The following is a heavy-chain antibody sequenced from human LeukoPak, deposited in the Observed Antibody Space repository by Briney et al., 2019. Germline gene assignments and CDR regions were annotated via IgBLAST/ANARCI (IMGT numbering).Heavy chain of an antibody. Sequence: SETLSLTCSVSGGSLSNYYWNWIRHPPGKGLEWIGQIYYSGGTKYNPSLQSRVTISVDTSKTQFSLKLSSVTAADTAVYYCARDPEFDGGHGFDHWGQGTLVTVSS. V-gene: IGHV4-59*01. D-gene: IGHD4-23*01. J-gene: IGHJ4*02. CDR1: GGSLSNYY. CDR3: ARDPEFDGGHGFDH. CDR2: IYYSGGT.